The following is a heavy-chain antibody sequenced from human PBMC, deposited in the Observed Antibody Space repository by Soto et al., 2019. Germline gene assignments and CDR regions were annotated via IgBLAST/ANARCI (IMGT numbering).Heavy chain of an antibody. D-gene: IGHD4-4*01. V-gene: IGHV3-30*03. CDR3: ARSRDGYSFYFYYGMDG. CDR1: GFTFSSYS. J-gene: IGHJ6*02. Sequence: LRLSCAASGFTFSSYSMNWVRQAPGKGLEWMALILHDGSAEYYADSVKGRFTISRDNSKNTLYLQMNSLRAEDTAVYYCARSRDGYSFYFYYGMDGWGQGTTVTVSS. CDR2: ILHDGSAE.